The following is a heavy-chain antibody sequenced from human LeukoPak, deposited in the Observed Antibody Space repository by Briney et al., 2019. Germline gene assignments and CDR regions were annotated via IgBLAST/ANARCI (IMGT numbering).Heavy chain of an antibody. D-gene: IGHD5-24*01. V-gene: IGHV4-39*07. CDR2: IYYSGST. Sequence: PSETLSLTCTVSGGSISSSSYYWGWIRQPPGKGLEWIGSIYYSGSTYYNPSLRSRVTISVDTSKNQFSLKLSSVTAADTAVYYCARAREMATIFFRGGFDYWGQGTLVTVSS. CDR3: ARAREMATIFFRGGFDY. J-gene: IGHJ4*02. CDR1: GGSISSSSYY.